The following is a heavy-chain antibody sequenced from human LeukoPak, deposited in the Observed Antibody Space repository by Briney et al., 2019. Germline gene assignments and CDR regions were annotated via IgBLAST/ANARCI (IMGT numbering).Heavy chain of an antibody. D-gene: IGHD5-18*01. V-gene: IGHV4-59*01. CDR2: IYYSGST. CDR1: GGSISSYY. Sequence: SETLSLTCTVSGGSISSYYWSWIRQPPGKGLEWIGYIYYSGSTNHNPSLKSRVTISVDTSKNQFSLKLSSVTAADTAVYYCARGRLWQIDYWGQGTLVTVSS. J-gene: IGHJ4*02. CDR3: ARGRLWQIDY.